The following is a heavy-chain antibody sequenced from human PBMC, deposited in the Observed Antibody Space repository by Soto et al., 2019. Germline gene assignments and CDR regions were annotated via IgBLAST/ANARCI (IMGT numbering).Heavy chain of an antibody. CDR1: GHTLSELS. CDR2: FDPGNGQK. V-gene: IGHV1-24*01. J-gene: IGHJ5*02. D-gene: IGHD1-20*01. Sequence: GASVKVSCKVYGHTLSELSMNWVRQAPGKGLEWMGGFDPGNGQKFYAQKFQGRVIMTGDTSTETAYMELSSLRSEDTAVYYCATDGNNGNNWFDPWGQGTQVTVSS. CDR3: ATDGNNGNNWFDP.